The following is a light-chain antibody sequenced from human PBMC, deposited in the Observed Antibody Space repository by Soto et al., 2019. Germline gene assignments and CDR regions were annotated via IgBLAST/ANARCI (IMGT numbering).Light chain of an antibody. CDR3: SSYTTTPRL. CDR1: SSDIGSNNY. CDR2: EVS. J-gene: IGLJ3*02. V-gene: IGLV2-14*01. Sequence: QSVLTQPASVSGSPGQSITISCTGTSSDIGSNNYVSWYQQHPGKAPKLMIYEVSNRPSGVSNHFSGSKSGNTASLTISGLQAEDEAVYYCSSYTTTPRLFGGGTKVTVL.